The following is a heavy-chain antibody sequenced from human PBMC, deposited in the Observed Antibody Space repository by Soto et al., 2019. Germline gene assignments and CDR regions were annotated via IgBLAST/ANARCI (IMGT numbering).Heavy chain of an antibody. D-gene: IGHD4-17*01. CDR1: GYSFTSYW. V-gene: IGHV5-10-1*01. CDR3: AKTTQYALDI. Sequence: GESLKISCKGSGYSFTSYWISWVRQMPGKGLEWMGRIDPSDSYTNYSPSFQGHVTISADKSISTAYLQWSSLKASDTAMYYCAKTTQYALDIWGQGTMVTVSS. J-gene: IGHJ3*02. CDR2: IDPSDSYT.